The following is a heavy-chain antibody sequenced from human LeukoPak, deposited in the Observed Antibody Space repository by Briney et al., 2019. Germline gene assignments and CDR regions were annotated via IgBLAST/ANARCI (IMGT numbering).Heavy chain of an antibody. CDR2: IRYDGSNK. V-gene: IGHV3-30*02. Sequence: GGSLRLSCAASGFTFSSYGMHWVRQAPGRGLEWVAFIRYDGSNKYYADSVKGRFTISRDNSKNTLYLQMNIMRAEDTAVYYCAEDWDCSSGNCYYIDYSGQGILATVSS. D-gene: IGHD2-15*01. CDR1: GFTFSSYG. CDR3: AEDWDCSSGNCYYIDY. J-gene: IGHJ4*01.